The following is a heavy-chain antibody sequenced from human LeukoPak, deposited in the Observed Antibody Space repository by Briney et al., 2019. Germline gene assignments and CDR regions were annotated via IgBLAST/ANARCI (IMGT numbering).Heavy chain of an antibody. D-gene: IGHD6-13*01. Sequence: ASVKVSCKASGYSFIAYLIHWVRQAPGQGLEWMGWINPASGATVYGQKFQGRVTMTRDTSINTVYMDLSRLTSDDTAVYYCGRDETAATGIGLDPWGQGTLVTVSS. CDR3: GRDETAATGIGLDP. CDR1: GYSFIAYL. V-gene: IGHV1-2*02. J-gene: IGHJ5*02. CDR2: INPASGAT.